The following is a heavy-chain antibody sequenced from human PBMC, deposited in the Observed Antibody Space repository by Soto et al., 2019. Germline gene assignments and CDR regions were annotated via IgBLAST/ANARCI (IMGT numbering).Heavy chain of an antibody. D-gene: IGHD6-19*01. CDR1: GFSVSNNY. CDR2: INAGGST. CDR3: ASLAVAEGFDP. Sequence: EVQLVETGGGLIQPGGSLRLSCAASGFSVSNNYMSWVRQAQEKGLEWVSIINAGGSTYYADSVKGRFTVSRDNSKNTLYLQMNGLRDEHTAMYYCASLAVAEGFDPWGQGTLVTVSS. V-gene: IGHV3-53*02. J-gene: IGHJ5*02.